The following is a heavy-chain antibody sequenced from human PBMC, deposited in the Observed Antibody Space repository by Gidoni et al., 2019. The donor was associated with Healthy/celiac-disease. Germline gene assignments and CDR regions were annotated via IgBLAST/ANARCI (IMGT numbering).Heavy chain of an antibody. J-gene: IGHJ5*02. D-gene: IGHD3-3*01. V-gene: IGHV4-61*02. Sequence: QVQLQESGPGLVKPSQTLSLTCTVSGGSISSGSYYWSWIRQPAGKGLEWIGRIYTSGSTNYNPSLKSRVPISVDTSKNQFSLKLSSVTAADTAVYYCAREHDFWSGEWWFDPWGQGTLVTVSS. CDR3: AREHDFWSGEWWFDP. CDR1: GGSISSGSYY. CDR2: IYTSGST.